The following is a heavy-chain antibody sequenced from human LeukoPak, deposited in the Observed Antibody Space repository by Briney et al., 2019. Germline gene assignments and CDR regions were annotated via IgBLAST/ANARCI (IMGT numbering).Heavy chain of an antibody. CDR1: GFTVSSNY. CDR3: ARGGGQWLAYYFGY. CDR2: IYSGGST. D-gene: IGHD6-19*01. Sequence: GGSLRLSCAASGFTVSSNYMSWVRQAPGKGLEWVSVIYSGGSTYYADSVKGRFTISRDNSKNTLYLQMNSLRAEDTAVYYCARGGGQWLAYYFGYWGQGTLVTVSS. V-gene: IGHV3-53*01. J-gene: IGHJ4*02.